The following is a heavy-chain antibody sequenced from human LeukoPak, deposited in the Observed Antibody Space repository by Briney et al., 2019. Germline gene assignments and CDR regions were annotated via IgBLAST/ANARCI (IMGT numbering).Heavy chain of an antibody. CDR3: AREVGLGPSYYYYGMDV. CDR1: GFTFSSYA. J-gene: IGHJ6*02. CDR2: ISYDGSNK. Sequence: PGRSLRLSCAASGFTFSSYAMHWVRQAPGKGLEWVAVISYDGSNKYYADSVKGRFTISRDNSKNTLYLQMNSLRAEDTAVYYCAREVGLGPSYYYYGMDVWGQGTTVTVSS. D-gene: IGHD1-26*01. V-gene: IGHV3-30-3*01.